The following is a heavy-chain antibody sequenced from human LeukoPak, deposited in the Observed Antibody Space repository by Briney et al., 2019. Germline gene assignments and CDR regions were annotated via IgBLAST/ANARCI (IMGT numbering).Heavy chain of an antibody. CDR2: INEDGREK. V-gene: IGHV3-7*01. CDR1: GFLCRTYW. D-gene: IGHD1-7*01. J-gene: IGHJ4*02. Sequence: GGSLRLSCGASGFLCRTYWMSWVRQAPGKGLEGVDGINEDGREKHYMDSVKGRFTVSRDNAENSLYLQMDSLQAEDTALYYCARPGTHWNYDYWGQGTLVTVSS. CDR3: ARPGTHWNYDY.